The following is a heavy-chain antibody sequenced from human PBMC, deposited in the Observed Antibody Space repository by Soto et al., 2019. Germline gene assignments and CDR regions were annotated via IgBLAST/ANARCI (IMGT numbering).Heavy chain of an antibody. CDR1: GYALTRDY. CDR3: ARERSRYVRSGYYRPDY. Sequence: APVKGSCKSAGYALTRDYMDCVRQTHGQGLEWMGIINPSGGSTSYAQKFQGRVTITADKSTSTAYMELSSLRSEDTAVYYCARERSRYVRSGYYRPDYWGQGTLVTVSS. D-gene: IGHD3-22*01. CDR2: INPSGGST. V-gene: IGHV1-46*01. J-gene: IGHJ4*02.